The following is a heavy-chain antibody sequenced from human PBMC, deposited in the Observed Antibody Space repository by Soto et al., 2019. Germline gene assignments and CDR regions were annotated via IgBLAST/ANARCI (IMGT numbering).Heavy chain of an antibody. J-gene: IGHJ6*02. Sequence: QVQLQESGPRLVKPSETLSLTCTVSGGSLRSYYCSWFRQPPGKGLEWVGYINYSGATFYNPSLKSRVTMSVDTSKNQYSLMVNSVTATDTAVYYCARQGFGELHGLVDVWGQGTTVTVSS. CDR1: GGSLRSYY. V-gene: IGHV4-59*08. D-gene: IGHD3-10*01. CDR3: ARQGFGELHGLVDV. CDR2: INYSGAT.